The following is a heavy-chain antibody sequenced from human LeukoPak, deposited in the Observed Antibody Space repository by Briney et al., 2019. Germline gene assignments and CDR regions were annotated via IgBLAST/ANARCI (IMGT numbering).Heavy chain of an antibody. CDR3: ARDRDGSGSYSP. CDR2: IYHSGCT. Sequence: SETLSLTCAVSGYSISSGYYWGWIRQPPGKGLEWIGSIYHSGCTYYNPSLKSRVTISVDTSKNQFSLKLSSVTAADTAVYYCARDRDGSGSYSPWGQGTLVTVSS. CDR1: GYSISSGYY. J-gene: IGHJ5*02. D-gene: IGHD3-10*01. V-gene: IGHV4-38-2*02.